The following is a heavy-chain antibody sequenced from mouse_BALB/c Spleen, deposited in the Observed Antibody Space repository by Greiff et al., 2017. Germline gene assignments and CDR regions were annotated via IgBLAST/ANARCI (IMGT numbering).Heavy chain of an antibody. CDR3: ARSPFTTATAMDY. V-gene: IGHV5-17*02. CDR1: GFTFSSFG. CDR2: ISSGSSTI. Sequence: EVKLVESGGGLVQPGGSRKLSCAASGFTFSSFGMHWVRQAPEKGLEWVAYISSGSSTIYYADTVKGRFTISRDNPKNTLFLQMTSLRSEDTAMYYCARSPFTTATAMDYWGQGTSVTVSS. D-gene: IGHD1-2*01. J-gene: IGHJ4*01.